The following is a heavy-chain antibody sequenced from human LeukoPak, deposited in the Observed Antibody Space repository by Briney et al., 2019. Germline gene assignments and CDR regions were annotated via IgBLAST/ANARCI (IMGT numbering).Heavy chain of an antibody. CDR3: AKEVTMVRGIPNYFDY. CDR1: GFTFSSYW. D-gene: IGHD3-10*01. V-gene: IGHV3-23*01. CDR2: ISGSGGST. Sequence: GGSLRLSCAASGFTFSSYWMHWVRQAPGEGLVWVSAISGSGGSTYYADSVKGRFTISRDNSKNTLYLQMNSLRAEDTAVYYCAKEVTMVRGIPNYFDYWGQGTLVTVSS. J-gene: IGHJ4*02.